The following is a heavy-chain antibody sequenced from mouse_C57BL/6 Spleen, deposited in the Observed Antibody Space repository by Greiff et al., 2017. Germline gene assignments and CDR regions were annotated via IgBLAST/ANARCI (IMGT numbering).Heavy chain of an antibody. CDR1: GFTFSDYG. CDR2: ISGGSSTI. Sequence: EVTVVESGGCLVKPGGSLKLSCAASGFTFSDYGMHWVRQAPEKGLEWVAYISGGSSTIYYADTVKGRFPISRDNVKNTLFLQMTSLRSEDTAMYYCAVSYCGSSYYWYFDVWGTGTTVTVAS. V-gene: IGHV5-17*01. D-gene: IGHD1-1*01. J-gene: IGHJ1*03. CDR3: AVSYCGSSYYWYFDV.